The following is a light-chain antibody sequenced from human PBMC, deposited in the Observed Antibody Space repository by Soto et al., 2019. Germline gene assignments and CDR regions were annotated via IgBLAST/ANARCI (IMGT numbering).Light chain of an antibody. CDR3: QQYNSYSWT. Sequence: EIVMTQSPATLSVSPGERATLSCRASQSVSGNLAWYQQKPGQAPRLLMYDASTKATNVPARFSGSGSVTEFTLTISSLQSEDFASYYCQQYNSYSWTFGQGTEVEIK. J-gene: IGKJ1*01. CDR1: QSVSGN. V-gene: IGKV3-15*01. CDR2: DAS.